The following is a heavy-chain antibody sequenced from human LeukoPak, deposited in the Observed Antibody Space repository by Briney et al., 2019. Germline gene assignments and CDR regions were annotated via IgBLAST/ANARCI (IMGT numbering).Heavy chain of an antibody. Sequence: QPGGSLRLSCAASGFTVSSNYMSWVRQAPGKGLEWVSVIYSGGSTYYADSVKGRFTISRDNSKNTLYLQMNSLRAEDTAVYYRARDRLYSSSSEDYWGQGTLVTVSS. D-gene: IGHD6-6*01. CDR1: GFTVSSNY. CDR2: IYSGGST. CDR3: ARDRLYSSSSEDY. J-gene: IGHJ4*02. V-gene: IGHV3-53*01.